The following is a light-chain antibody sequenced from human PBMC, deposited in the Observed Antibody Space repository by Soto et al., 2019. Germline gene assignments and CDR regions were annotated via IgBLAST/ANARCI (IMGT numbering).Light chain of an antibody. J-gene: IGKJ4*01. CDR1: QSVSSSY. CDR2: GAS. V-gene: IGKV3D-20*02. CDR3: QQYNNWHRAT. Sequence: EIVLTQSPGTLFLSPGERATPPGRASQSVSSSYLAWYQQKPGQAPRLIIYGASSRANGIPDRFSGSGSGTDFTLTISRLEPEDSAVYYCQQYNNWHRATFGGGTKVDIK.